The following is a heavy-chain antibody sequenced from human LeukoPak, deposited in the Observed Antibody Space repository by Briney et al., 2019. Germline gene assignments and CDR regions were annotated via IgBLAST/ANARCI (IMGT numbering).Heavy chain of an antibody. CDR2: ISGSGGTT. CDR1: GFTFSSYA. CDR3: ARVVDHDYGDYYLDY. J-gene: IGHJ4*02. Sequence: GGSLRLSCAASGFTFSSYAMNWVRQAPGKGLECVSGISGSGGTTYYVDSVKGRFTISRDNSKNTLYLQMNSLRAEDTAVYYCARVVDHDYGDYYLDYWGQGTLVTVSS. D-gene: IGHD4-17*01. V-gene: IGHV3-23*01.